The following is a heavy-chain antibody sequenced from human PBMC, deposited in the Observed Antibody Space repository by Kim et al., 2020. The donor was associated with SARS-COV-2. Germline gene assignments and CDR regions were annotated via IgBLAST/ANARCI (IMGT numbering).Heavy chain of an antibody. D-gene: IGHD2-2*01. V-gene: IGHV4-34*01. Sequence: SETLSLTCAVYGGSFSGYYWSWIRQPPGKGLEWIGEINHSGSTNYNPSLKSRVTISVDTSKNQFSLKLSSVTAADTAVYYCARGHQLLLYYDYWGQGTLV. CDR2: INHSGST. CDR1: GGSFSGYY. CDR3: ARGHQLLLYYDY. J-gene: IGHJ4*02.